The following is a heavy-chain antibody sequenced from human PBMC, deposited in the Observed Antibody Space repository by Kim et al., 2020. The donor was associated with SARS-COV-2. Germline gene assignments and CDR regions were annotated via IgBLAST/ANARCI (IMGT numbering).Heavy chain of an antibody. D-gene: IGHD3-16*01. Sequence: SYTNYSPSFTGHVTISADKSISTAYLQWSSLKASDTAMYYCAREGGVDYWGQGTLVTVSS. V-gene: IGHV5-10-1*01. CDR3: AREGGVDY. J-gene: IGHJ4*02. CDR2: SYT.